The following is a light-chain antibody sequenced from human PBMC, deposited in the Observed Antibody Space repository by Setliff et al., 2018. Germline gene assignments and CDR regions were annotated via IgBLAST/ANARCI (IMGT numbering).Light chain of an antibody. CDR1: SSDIGSTKY. CDR2: GVS. J-gene: IGLJ3*02. V-gene: IGLV2-14*01. CDR3: SSYTTSTFWV. Sequence: QSVLTQPASVSGSPGQSITISCTGTSSDIGSTKYVSWYQQHPAKAPKLMIYGVSNRPSGVSNRFSGSKSGNTASLTISGLQAEDEADYYCSSYTTSTFWVFGGGTKVTVL.